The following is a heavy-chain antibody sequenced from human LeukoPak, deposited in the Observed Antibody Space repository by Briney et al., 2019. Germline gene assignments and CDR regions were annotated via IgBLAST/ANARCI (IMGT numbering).Heavy chain of an antibody. D-gene: IGHD2/OR15-2a*01. CDR3: ARERTTIVSGTTIGAY. Sequence: LSLTCTVSGGSISSSSYYWGWIRQPPGKGLEWISYIIGSGDTIYYADSVRGRFTISRDNAKSSLYLQMSSLRADDTAVYYCARERTTIVSGTTIGAYWGQGTLVTVSS. CDR2: IIGSGDTI. J-gene: IGHJ4*02. V-gene: IGHV3-11*04. CDR1: GGSISSSSYY.